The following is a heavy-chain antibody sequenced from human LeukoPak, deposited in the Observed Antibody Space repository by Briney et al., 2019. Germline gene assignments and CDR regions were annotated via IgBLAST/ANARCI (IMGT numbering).Heavy chain of an antibody. J-gene: IGHJ4*02. V-gene: IGHV4-59*01. D-gene: IGHD5-18*01. CDR2: IYYSGST. CDR1: GGSISSYY. Sequence: SSETLSLTCTVAGGSISSYYWSWIRQPPGKGLEWIGYIYYSGSTNYNPSLKSRVTISVDTSKNQFSLKLSSVTAADTAVYYCARDLPGYSYGYPEEESDYWGQGTLVTVSS. CDR3: ARDLPGYSYGYPEEESDY.